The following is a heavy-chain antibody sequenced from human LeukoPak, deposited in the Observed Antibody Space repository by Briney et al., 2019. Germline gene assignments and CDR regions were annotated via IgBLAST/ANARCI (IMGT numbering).Heavy chain of an antibody. CDR1: GFTFSSYG. D-gene: IGHD2-8*01. J-gene: IGHJ6*03. Sequence: GGSLRLSCAASGFTFSSYGMHWVRQAPGKGLEWVAFIRYDGSNKYYADSVKGRFTISRDNSKNTLYLQMNSLRAEDTAVYYCAKDACTNGVCYTRIYYYYYMDVWGKGTTVTVSS. CDR3: AKDACTNGVCYTRIYYYYYMDV. V-gene: IGHV3-30*02. CDR2: IRYDGSNK.